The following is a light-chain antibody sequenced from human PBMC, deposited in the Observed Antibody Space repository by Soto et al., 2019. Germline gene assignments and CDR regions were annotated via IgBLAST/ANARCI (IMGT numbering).Light chain of an antibody. CDR3: QQRDRWPPVYT. CDR2: DTS. CDR1: QSVTNF. J-gene: IGKJ2*01. V-gene: IGKV3-11*01. Sequence: EIVLTQSPATLSLSPGDRATLSCRASQSVTNFLAWYQQRPGQSPRLLIYDTSNRATGIPARFTGSGSVTNFTLTISGLEPEDFAVYYCQQRDRWPPVYTFGQGTKVEIK.